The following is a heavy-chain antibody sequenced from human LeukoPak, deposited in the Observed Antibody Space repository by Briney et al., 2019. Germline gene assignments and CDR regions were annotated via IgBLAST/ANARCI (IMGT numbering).Heavy chain of an antibody. Sequence: SETLSLTCAVYGGSFSGYYWSWIRQPPGKGLEWIGEINHSGSTNYNPSLKSRVTMSVDTSKNQFSLKLSSVTAADTAVYYCARDFCSGGSCPKKGDWFDPWGQGTLVTVSS. V-gene: IGHV4-34*01. CDR3: ARDFCSGGSCPKKGDWFDP. CDR2: INHSGST. D-gene: IGHD2-15*01. J-gene: IGHJ5*02. CDR1: GGSFSGYY.